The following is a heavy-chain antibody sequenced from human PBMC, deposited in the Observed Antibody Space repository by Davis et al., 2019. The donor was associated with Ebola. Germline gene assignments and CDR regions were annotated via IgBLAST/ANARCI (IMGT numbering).Heavy chain of an antibody. CDR3: ASGLDY. V-gene: IGHV3-21*01. Sequence: LSLTCAASGLTFSSYAMSWVRRAPGKGLEWVSTISKTSVYTYYAESVKGRFTISRDNAKNSLYLQMDGLRVEDTAVYYCASGLDYWGQGSLVTVSS. CDR2: ISKTSVYT. J-gene: IGHJ4*02. CDR1: GLTFSSYA.